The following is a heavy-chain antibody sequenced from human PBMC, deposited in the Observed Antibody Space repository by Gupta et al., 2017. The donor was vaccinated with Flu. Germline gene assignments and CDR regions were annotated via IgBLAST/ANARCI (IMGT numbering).Heavy chain of an antibody. CDR3: ARRPEVTANLPYYFDY. CDR1: GGSISSSSYY. V-gene: IGHV4-39*01. Sequence: QLQLQESGPGLVKPSETLSLTCTVSGGSISSSSYYWGWIRQPPGKGLEWIGSIYYSGSTYYNPSLKSRVTISVDTSKDQFSLKLSSVTAADTAVYYCARRPEVTANLPYYFDYWGQGTLVTVSS. CDR2: IYYSGST. J-gene: IGHJ4*02. D-gene: IGHD2-21*02.